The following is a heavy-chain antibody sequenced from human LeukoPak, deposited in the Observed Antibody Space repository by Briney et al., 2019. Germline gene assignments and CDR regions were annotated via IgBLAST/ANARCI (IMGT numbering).Heavy chain of an antibody. J-gene: IGHJ6*04. D-gene: IGHD3-10*01. CDR2: IWYDGSNK. CDR3: ARVDYYGSGPYYYYGMDV. Sequence: GGSLRLSCAAAGFTFSSYGMHWVRQAPGKGLEWVAVIWYDGSNKYYADSVKGRFTISRDNSKNTLYLQMNSLRAEDTAVYYCARVDYYGSGPYYYYGMDVWGKGTTVTVSS. CDR1: GFTFSSYG. V-gene: IGHV3-33*01.